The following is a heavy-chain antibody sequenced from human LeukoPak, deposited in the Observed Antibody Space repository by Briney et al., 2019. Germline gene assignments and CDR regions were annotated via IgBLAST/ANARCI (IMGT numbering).Heavy chain of an antibody. Sequence: PGGSLRLSCAASGFTFSSYAMSWVRQAPGKGLEWVSTISAGSSSTYYADSVKGRFTISRDNAKNSLYLQMNNLRDEDTAVYYCARAAYSSSPDYWGQGTLVTVSS. CDR1: GFTFSSYA. CDR3: ARAAYSSSPDY. J-gene: IGHJ4*02. CDR2: ISAGSSST. D-gene: IGHD6-13*01. V-gene: IGHV3-23*01.